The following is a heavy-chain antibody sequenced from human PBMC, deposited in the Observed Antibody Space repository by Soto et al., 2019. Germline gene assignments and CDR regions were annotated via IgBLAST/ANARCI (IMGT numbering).Heavy chain of an antibody. Sequence: TSXTLSLTCTVSGGSISSSTYYWGWIRQPPGKGLEWIGNIYYSGSTYYNPSLKSRVTISVDTSKNQFSLKLSSVTAADTAMYFCARHARGSCYSWGQGTLVTVSS. CDR1: GGSISSSTYY. CDR3: ARHARGSCYS. V-gene: IGHV4-39*01. D-gene: IGHD2-15*01. CDR2: IYYSGST. J-gene: IGHJ4*02.